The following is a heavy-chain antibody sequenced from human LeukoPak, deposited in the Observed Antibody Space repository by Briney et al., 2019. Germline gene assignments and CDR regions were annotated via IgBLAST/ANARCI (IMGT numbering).Heavy chain of an antibody. D-gene: IGHD2-15*01. CDR2: MIPILGIA. J-gene: IGHJ4*02. V-gene: IGHV1-69*04. Sequence: SVKVSCKASGGTFSSYAISWVRQAPGQGLEWMGRMIPILGIANYAQKFQGRVTITADKSTSTAYMELSSLRSEDTAVYYCATLYCSGGSCYSSSVVYFDYWGQGTLVTVSS. CDR3: ATLYCSGGSCYSSSVVYFDY. CDR1: GGTFSSYA.